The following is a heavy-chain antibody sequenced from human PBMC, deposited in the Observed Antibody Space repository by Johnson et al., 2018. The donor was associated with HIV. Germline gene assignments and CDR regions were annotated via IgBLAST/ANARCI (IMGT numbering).Heavy chain of an antibody. Sequence: QVLLVESGGGVVQPGRSLRLSCAASGFTFSSYGMHWVRQAPGKGLEWVAVIWYDGSNKYYADSVKGRFTISRDNSKNTLYLQMNSLRAEDTAVYYCAREYEAFDIWGQGTMVTVSS. V-gene: IGHV3-33*01. CDR3: AREYEAFDI. J-gene: IGHJ3*02. CDR1: GFTFSSYG. CDR2: IWYDGSNK.